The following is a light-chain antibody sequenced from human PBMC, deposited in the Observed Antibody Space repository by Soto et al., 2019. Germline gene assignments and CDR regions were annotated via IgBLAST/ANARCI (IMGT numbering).Light chain of an antibody. J-gene: IGKJ5*01. Sequence: EIVLTQSPGTLSLSPGERATLSCRASQSITSNFLAWYQKKPGQSPMLLIYGASRRAKGLPDRFSGSGSGTDFSLTISRLEPEDFAVYYCQQYGTSLSITFGQGTRL. V-gene: IGKV3-20*01. CDR2: GAS. CDR3: QQYGTSLSIT. CDR1: QSITSNF.